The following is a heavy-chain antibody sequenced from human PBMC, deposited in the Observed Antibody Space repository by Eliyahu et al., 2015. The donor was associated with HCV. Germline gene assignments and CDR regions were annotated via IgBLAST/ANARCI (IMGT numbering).Heavy chain of an antibody. V-gene: IGHV3-21*01. J-gene: IGHJ5*02. CDR2: ISSSSSYI. CDR1: GFTFSSYS. CDR3: ARAAVTTLFWFDP. D-gene: IGHD4-11*01. Sequence: EVQLVESGGGLVKPGGSLRLSCAASGFTFSSYSMNWVRQAPGKGLEWVSSISSSSSYIYYADSVKGRFTISRDNAKNSLYLQMNSLRAEDTAVYYCARAAVTTLFWFDPWGQGTLVTVSS.